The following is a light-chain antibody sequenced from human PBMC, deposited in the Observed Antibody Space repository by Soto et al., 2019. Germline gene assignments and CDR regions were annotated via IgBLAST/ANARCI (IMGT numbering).Light chain of an antibody. CDR2: EAS. J-gene: IGKJ5*01. V-gene: IGKV1D-12*01. CDR1: QGITNR. CDR3: QQANSFPIT. Sequence: DIQRTHSPSSVSASVGDRVTITCRASQGITNRLAWYQQKPGKAPKLLIYEASSLQSGVPSRISGSGSGTDFTLTISSLQPEDFATYYCQQANSFPITFGQGTGLEI.